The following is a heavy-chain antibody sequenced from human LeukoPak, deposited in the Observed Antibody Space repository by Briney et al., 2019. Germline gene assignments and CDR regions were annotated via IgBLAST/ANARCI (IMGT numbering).Heavy chain of an antibody. Sequence: GGSLRLSCAASGFTFSSYAMSWVRQAPGKGLEWVSAISGSGGSTYYADSVKGRFTISRDNSKNTLYLQMSSLRAEDTAVYYCAKGGVRDYYDSSGYYWGDYFDYWGQGTLVTVSS. D-gene: IGHD3-22*01. CDR2: ISGSGGST. CDR3: AKGGVRDYYDSSGYYWGDYFDY. V-gene: IGHV3-23*01. J-gene: IGHJ4*02. CDR1: GFTFSSYA.